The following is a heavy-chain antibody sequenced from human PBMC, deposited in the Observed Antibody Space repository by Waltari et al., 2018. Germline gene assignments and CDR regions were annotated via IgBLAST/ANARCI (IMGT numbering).Heavy chain of an antibody. D-gene: IGHD1-26*01. CDR1: GLAVRTSF. V-gene: IGHV3-66*01. CDR2: IFSGETT. CDR3: ARVARGTLYDAFDI. J-gene: IGHJ3*02. Sequence: EVQLMESGGGLVQPGGSLRLSCVASGLAVRTSFMSWVRQAPGEGLEWGSAIFSGETTYYTDSVKGRFSTSRDNSKNTLFLQMNSLRAEDTAVYYCARVARGTLYDAFDIWGQGTMVTVSS.